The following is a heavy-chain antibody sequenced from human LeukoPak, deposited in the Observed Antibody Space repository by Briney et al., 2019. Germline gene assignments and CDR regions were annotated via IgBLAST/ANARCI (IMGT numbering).Heavy chain of an antibody. CDR2: IHYTVTT. CDR1: GGPLNNHY. CDR3: ATNRAGTYDRPFDI. J-gene: IGHJ3*02. D-gene: IGHD1-26*01. V-gene: IGHV4-59*08. Sequence: SETLSLTCIVSGGPLNNHYWTWIRQPPGKGLEGIGEIHYTVTTKNNPSLKSPVTISIDTPKNQFSLELSSVTATDTAVYFCATNRAGTYDRPFDIWGQGTMVTVSS.